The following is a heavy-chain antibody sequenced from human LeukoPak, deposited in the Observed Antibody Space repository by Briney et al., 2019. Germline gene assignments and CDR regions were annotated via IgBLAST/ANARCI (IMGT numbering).Heavy chain of an antibody. CDR1: GFTFSSYW. CDR2: INSDGSST. D-gene: IGHD3-22*01. V-gene: IGHV3-74*01. CDR3: ARVAADYYDSSGPFDY. Sequence: GGSLRLSCAASGFTFSSYWMHWVRQAPGKGLVWVSRINSDGSSTSYVDSVKGRFTISRDNAKNTLYLQMNSLRAEDTAVYYCARVAADYYDSSGPFDYWGQGTLVTVSS. J-gene: IGHJ4*02.